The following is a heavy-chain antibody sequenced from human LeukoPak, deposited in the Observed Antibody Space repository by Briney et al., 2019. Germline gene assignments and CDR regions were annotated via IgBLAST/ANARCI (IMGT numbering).Heavy chain of an antibody. CDR1: GFTFSSYE. Sequence: GGSLRLSCAASGFTFSSYEMNWVRQAPGKGVEWGSYISSSGSTIYYADSVKGRFTISRDNAKNSLYLQMNSLRAEDTAVYYCARVHYYYDRGYYYYYMDVWGKGTTVTISS. J-gene: IGHJ6*03. CDR3: ARVHYYYDRGYYYYYMDV. D-gene: IGHD3-22*01. CDR2: ISSSGSTI. V-gene: IGHV3-48*03.